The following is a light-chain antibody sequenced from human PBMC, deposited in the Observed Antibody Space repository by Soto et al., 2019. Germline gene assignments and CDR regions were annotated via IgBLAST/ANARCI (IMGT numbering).Light chain of an antibody. CDR3: QQYNNWPRAT. V-gene: IGKV3-15*01. Sequence: EIVLTQSPGTLSLSPGERATLSCRASQSVTTYLAWYQQKPGQAPRPLMFRTSSRATGFPARFSGSGSGTEFNLTISSLQSEDFGVYYCQQYNNWPRATFGGGTKVDI. CDR1: QSVTTY. CDR2: RTS. J-gene: IGKJ4*01.